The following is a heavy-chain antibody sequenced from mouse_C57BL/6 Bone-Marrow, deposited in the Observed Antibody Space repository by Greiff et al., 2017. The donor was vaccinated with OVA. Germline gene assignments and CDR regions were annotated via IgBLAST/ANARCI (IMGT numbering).Heavy chain of an antibody. D-gene: IGHD1-1*01. Sequence: EVHLVESGAELVRPGASVKLSCTASGFNIKDDYMHWVKQRPEQGLEWIGWIDPENGDTEYASKFQGKATITADTSSNTAYLQLSSLTSEDTAVYYCTTDYYGSSPYWYFDVWGTGTTVTVSS. CDR1: GFNIKDDY. CDR3: TTDYYGSSPYWYFDV. J-gene: IGHJ1*03. CDR2: IDPENGDT. V-gene: IGHV14-4*01.